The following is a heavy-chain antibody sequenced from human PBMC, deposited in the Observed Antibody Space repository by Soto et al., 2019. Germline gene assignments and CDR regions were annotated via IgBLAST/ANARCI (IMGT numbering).Heavy chain of an antibody. D-gene: IGHD3-22*01. CDR2: IDPSDSQT. CDR1: GYSFAGYW. CDR3: ARQRYDSDTGPNFQYYFDS. Sequence: GESLKISCKGSGYSFAGYWITWVRQKPGKGLGWMGRIDPSDSQTYYSPSFRGHVTISVTKSITTVFLQWSSLRASDTAMYYCARQRYDSDTGPNFQYYFDSWGQGTPVTVSS. J-gene: IGHJ4*02. V-gene: IGHV5-10-1*01.